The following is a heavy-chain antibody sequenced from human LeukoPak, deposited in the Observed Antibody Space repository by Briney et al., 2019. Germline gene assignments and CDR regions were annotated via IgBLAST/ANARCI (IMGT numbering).Heavy chain of an antibody. D-gene: IGHD4-17*01. V-gene: IGHV3-7*05. CDR2: INRDGTQK. CDR1: GFTFSSFG. CDR3: ARDPTVTNVHAAFDM. Sequence: QSGGSLRLSCAASGFTFSSFGMNWVRQAPGKGLEWVAIINRDGTQKCYVDSVKGRFTISRDNAKNSLYLQMNSLRAEDTAVYYCARDPTVTNVHAAFDMWGQGTMVTVSS. J-gene: IGHJ3*02.